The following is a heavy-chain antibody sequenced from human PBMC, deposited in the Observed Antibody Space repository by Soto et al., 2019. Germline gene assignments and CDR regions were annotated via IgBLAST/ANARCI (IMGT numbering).Heavy chain of an antibody. J-gene: IGHJ3*02. CDR1: GGSISSYY. D-gene: IGHD3-16*01. V-gene: IGHV4-59*08. CDR2: IYYSGST. Sequence: PSETLSLTRTVSGGSISSYYWSWIRQPPGKGLEWIGYIYYSGSTNYNPSLKSRVTISVDTSKNQFSLKLSSVTAADTAVYYCARHTSAHGGYDAFDIWGQGTMVTVSS. CDR3: ARHTSAHGGYDAFDI.